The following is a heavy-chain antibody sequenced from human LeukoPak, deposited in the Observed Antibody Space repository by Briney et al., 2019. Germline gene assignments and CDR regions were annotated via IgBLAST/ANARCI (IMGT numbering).Heavy chain of an antibody. Sequence: ASVKVSCKTSGYTFTGSYVHWVRQAPGQGLEWMGYINPNSGSTSYAQSFRGRVTMTRDTSITTAYLVLSGLTSDDTALYFCTREPVYSGGWGALDYWGQGTLVTVSS. CDR1: GYTFTGSY. CDR2: INPNSGST. J-gene: IGHJ4*02. V-gene: IGHV1-2*02. D-gene: IGHD6-19*01. CDR3: TREPVYSGGWGALDY.